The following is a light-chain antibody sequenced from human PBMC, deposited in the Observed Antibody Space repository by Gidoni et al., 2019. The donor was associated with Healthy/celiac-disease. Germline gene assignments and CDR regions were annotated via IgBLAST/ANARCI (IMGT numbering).Light chain of an antibody. CDR2: DAS. J-gene: IGKJ4*01. CDR3: QQRSNWPLT. CDR1: QSVSSY. V-gene: IGKV3-11*01. Sequence: ESVLTQSPATLSLSPGVRATLSCRASQSVSSYLAWYQQKPGQAPRLLIYDASNSATGIPARFSGSGSGTDFTLTISSLEPEAFAVYYCQQRSNWPLTFGGGTKVEIK.